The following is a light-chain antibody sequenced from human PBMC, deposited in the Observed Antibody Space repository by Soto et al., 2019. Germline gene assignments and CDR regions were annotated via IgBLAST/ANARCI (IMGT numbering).Light chain of an antibody. CDR1: QSISSY. J-gene: IGKJ5*01. Sequence: DIQRTHSPSSLSASLRDRVTISSRSSQSISSYLNXDQQXPGXAPKLLILAASSLQSGVPSRFSGSGSGTDFTLTISSLQPEDFATYYCQQSYSTPPYTFGQGTRLEIK. CDR3: QQSYSTPPYT. CDR2: AAS. V-gene: IGKV1-39*01.